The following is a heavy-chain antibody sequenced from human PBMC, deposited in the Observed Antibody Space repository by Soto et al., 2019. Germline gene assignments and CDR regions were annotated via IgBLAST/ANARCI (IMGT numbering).Heavy chain of an antibody. D-gene: IGHD1-26*01. J-gene: IGHJ4*02. CDR3: AADVPEWELLGYY. CDR2: IVVGSGNT. CDR1: GFTFTSSA. Sequence: ASVKVSCKASGFTFTSSAVQWVRQARGQRLEWIGWIVVGSGNTNYAQKFQERVTITRDMSTSTAYMELSSLRSEDAAMYYCAADVPEWELLGYYWGQGTLVTVSS. V-gene: IGHV1-58*01.